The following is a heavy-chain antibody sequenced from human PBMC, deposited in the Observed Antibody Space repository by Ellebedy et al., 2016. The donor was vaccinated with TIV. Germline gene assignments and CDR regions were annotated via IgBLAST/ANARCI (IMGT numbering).Heavy chain of an antibody. J-gene: IGHJ6*03. Sequence: SETLSLXCTVSGGSISSYYWSWIRQPAGKGLEFVGRIYSNGNTNYNSFLKSRVTMSVDTSKNQFSLRLTSVTAADTAVYYCARVIRDCSSTNCYSCIDVWGKGTTVIVSS. CDR1: GGSISSYY. V-gene: IGHV4-4*07. D-gene: IGHD2-2*02. CDR3: ARVIRDCSSTNCYSCIDV. CDR2: IYSNGNT.